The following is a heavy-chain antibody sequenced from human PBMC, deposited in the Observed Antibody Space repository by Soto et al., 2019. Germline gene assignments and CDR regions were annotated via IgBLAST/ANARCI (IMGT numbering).Heavy chain of an antibody. CDR2: ISGSGGST. J-gene: IGHJ6*02. CDR3: XXXXXXXXXXXXXXXX. CDR1: GFTFSSYV. V-gene: IGHV3-23*01. Sequence: EVQLLESGGGLVQPGGSLRVSCVASGFTFSSYVMNWVRQAPGKGLYWVSGISGSGGSTYYADSVKGRFTISRDNSKNTLYLQMNSLRVEDTAXXYXXXXXXXXXXXXXXXXXXGQGTTVTVSS.